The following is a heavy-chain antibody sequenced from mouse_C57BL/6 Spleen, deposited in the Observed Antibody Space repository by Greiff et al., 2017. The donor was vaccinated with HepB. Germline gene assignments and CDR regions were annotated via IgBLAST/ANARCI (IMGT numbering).Heavy chain of an antibody. V-gene: IGHV1-52*01. Sequence: QVQLKQPGAELVRPGSSVKLSCKASGYTFTSYWMHWVKQSPIQGLEWIGNIDPSDSETHYNQKFKDKATLTVDKSSSTAYMQLSSLTSEDSAVYYCARAYYSNYGYAMDYWGQGTSVTVSS. CDR2: IDPSDSET. J-gene: IGHJ4*01. D-gene: IGHD2-5*01. CDR3: ARAYYSNYGYAMDY. CDR1: GYTFTSYW.